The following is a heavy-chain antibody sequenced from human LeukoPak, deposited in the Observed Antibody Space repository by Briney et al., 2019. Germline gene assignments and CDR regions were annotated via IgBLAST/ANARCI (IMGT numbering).Heavy chain of an antibody. J-gene: IGHJ5*02. CDR2: VYHTGST. CDR3: ARGFASGWYSRYDP. V-gene: IGHV4-61*01. D-gene: IGHD6-19*01. CDR1: GDPVSRGSYY. Sequence: SETLSLTCTDSGDPVSRGSYYWSWIRQPPGKELEWIGYVYHTGSTNYNPSLKSRVTISVDTSKNEFSLKMTSVTAADTAVYYCARGFASGWYSRYDPWGQGTLVTVSS.